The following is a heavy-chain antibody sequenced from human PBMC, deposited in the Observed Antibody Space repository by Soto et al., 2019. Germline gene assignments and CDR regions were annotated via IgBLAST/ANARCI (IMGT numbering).Heavy chain of an antibody. CDR1: DASIISTNC. V-gene: IGHV4-4*02. J-gene: IGHJ5*02. Sequence: QVQLQESGPGLVKPSGTLSLTCAVSDASIISTNCWSCVRQPPGKGLEWIGEIYHSGSTNYNPSLKGRVTMSVDQSKNQFSLRVTSVTAADTAIYYCAKAYRGWFDPWGQGTLVTVSS. D-gene: IGHD1-26*01. CDR2: IYHSGST. CDR3: AKAYRGWFDP.